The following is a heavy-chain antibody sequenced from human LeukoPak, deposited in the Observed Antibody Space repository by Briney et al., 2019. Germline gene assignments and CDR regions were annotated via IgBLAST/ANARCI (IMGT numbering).Heavy chain of an antibody. Sequence: SETLSLTCAVSGGSISISNWWSWVRQPPGKGLEWIGEIFHSGSTNYNPSLKSRVTISVDKSKNQFSLNLSSVTAADTAVYYCARLGLSAVAIFLIDYWGQGTLVTVSS. CDR2: IFHSGST. V-gene: IGHV4-4*02. CDR1: GGSISISNW. CDR3: ARLGLSAVAIFLIDY. J-gene: IGHJ4*02. D-gene: IGHD6-19*01.